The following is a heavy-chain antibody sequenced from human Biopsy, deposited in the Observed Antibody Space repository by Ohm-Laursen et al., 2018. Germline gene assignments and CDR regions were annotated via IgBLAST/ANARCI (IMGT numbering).Heavy chain of an antibody. J-gene: IGHJ4*02. CDR3: ARGEYYAYWSGARKLNYFDY. D-gene: IGHD3-3*01. V-gene: IGHV4-34*01. CDR2: INHSGST. Sequence: TLSLTCAVSGGSFSGTYWSWIRQTPGKGLEGIGEINHSGSTKYNPSFESRVTISVYTSKNQFSLNLFSVTAADAARYFCARGEYYAYWSGARKLNYFDYWGQGTLVIVSS. CDR1: GGSFSGTY.